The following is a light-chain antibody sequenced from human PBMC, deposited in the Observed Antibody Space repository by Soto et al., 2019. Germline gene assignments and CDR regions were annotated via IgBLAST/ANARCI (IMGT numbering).Light chain of an antibody. J-gene: IGKJ5*01. Sequence: DIVMTQSPDSLAVPLGERATINCKSSQTILYSSNSKNYLAWYQQKPGQPPKLLIYWASSRESGVPDRFSGSGSGTDFTLTISSLQAEDVAVYFCQQYYVAPITFGQGTRLEIK. CDR2: WAS. CDR3: QQYYVAPIT. V-gene: IGKV4-1*01. CDR1: QTILYSSNSKNY.